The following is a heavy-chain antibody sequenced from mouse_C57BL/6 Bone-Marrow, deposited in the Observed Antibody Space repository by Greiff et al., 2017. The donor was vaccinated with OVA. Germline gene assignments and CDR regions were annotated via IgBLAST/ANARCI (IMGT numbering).Heavy chain of an antibody. Sequence: EVQGVESGGGLVKPGGSLKLSCAASGFTFSSYAMSWVRQTPEKRLEWVATISDGGSYTYYPDNVKGRFTISRDNAKNNLYLQMDHLKSEDTAMYYFARDYYGSSPLAYWGQGTLVTVSA. CDR2: ISDGGSYT. V-gene: IGHV5-4*01. CDR1: GFTFSSYA. J-gene: IGHJ3*01. CDR3: ARDYYGSSPLAY. D-gene: IGHD1-1*01.